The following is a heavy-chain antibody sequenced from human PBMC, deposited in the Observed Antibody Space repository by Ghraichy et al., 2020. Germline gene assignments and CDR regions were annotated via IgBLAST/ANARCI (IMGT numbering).Heavy chain of an antibody. CDR3: ARLRQQLALDF. Sequence: GGSLRLSCAASGFTFSSYAMNWVRQAPGKGLEWVALISYDGSEKYYADTVKGRFTISRDNSKSTLYLQINSLRSEDTAVYYCARLRQQLALDFWGQGTLVTVSS. V-gene: IGHV3-30*04. J-gene: IGHJ4*02. D-gene: IGHD6-13*01. CDR1: GFTFSSYA. CDR2: ISYDGSEK.